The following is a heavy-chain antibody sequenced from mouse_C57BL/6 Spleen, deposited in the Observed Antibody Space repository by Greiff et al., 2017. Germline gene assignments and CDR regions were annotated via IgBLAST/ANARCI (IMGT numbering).Heavy chain of an antibody. CDR2: INPSNGGT. CDR3: ARGIGSSFYAMDY. J-gene: IGHJ4*01. CDR1: GYTFTSYW. V-gene: IGHV1-53*01. D-gene: IGHD1-1*01. Sequence: VQLQQPGTELVKPGASVKLSCKASGYTFTSYWMHWVKQRPGQGLEWIGNINPSNGGTNYNEKFKSKATLTVDKSSSTAYMQLSSLTSEDSAVYYCARGIGSSFYAMDYWGQGTSVTVSS.